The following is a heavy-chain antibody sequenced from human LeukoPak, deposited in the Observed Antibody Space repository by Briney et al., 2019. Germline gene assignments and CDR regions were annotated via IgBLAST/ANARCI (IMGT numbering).Heavy chain of an antibody. CDR3: ARATVAGAFDI. V-gene: IGHV3-21*01. CDR1: GFTFSSYS. Sequence: GGSLRLSCAASGFTFSSYSMNWVRQAPGKGLEWVSSISSSSSYIYYADSVRGRFTISRDNAKNSLYLQMNSLRAEDTAVYYCARATVAGAFDIWGQGTMVTVSS. D-gene: IGHD2-15*01. J-gene: IGHJ3*02. CDR2: ISSSSSYI.